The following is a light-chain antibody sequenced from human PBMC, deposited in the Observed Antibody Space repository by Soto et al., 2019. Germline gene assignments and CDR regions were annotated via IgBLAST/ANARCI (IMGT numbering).Light chain of an antibody. V-gene: IGLV1-44*01. CDR1: TSDIGTNA. Sequence: QSVLTQPPSASGTPGQRVTVSCSGSTSDIGTNAVNWFQHLPGTAPRLLIYTNNQRPSGVPDRFSGSKSGTSASLAISGLQSEDAATYYCATWHDSFYVFGTGTKLTVL. CDR3: ATWHDSFYV. CDR2: TNN. J-gene: IGLJ1*01.